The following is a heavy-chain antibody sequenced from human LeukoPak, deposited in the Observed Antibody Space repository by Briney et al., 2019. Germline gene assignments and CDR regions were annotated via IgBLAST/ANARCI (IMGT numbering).Heavy chain of an antibody. J-gene: IGHJ4*02. CDR2: INPNSGGT. Sequence: ASVKVSCKASGYTFTGYYMHWVRQAPGQGLEWMGWINPNSGGTNYAQKFQGRVTMTRDTSISTAYMELSRLRSDDTAVYYCARARLRIVVVISDYWGQGTLVTVSS. CDR3: ARARLRIVVVISDY. D-gene: IGHD3-22*01. V-gene: IGHV1-2*02. CDR1: GYTFTGYY.